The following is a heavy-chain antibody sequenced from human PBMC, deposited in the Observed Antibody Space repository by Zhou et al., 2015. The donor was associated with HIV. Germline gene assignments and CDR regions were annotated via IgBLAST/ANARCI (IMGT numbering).Heavy chain of an antibody. J-gene: IGHJ3*02. CDR2: IWYDGTNK. CDR1: GFTFSLYG. CDR3: AREIESRFADAFDI. V-gene: IGHV3-33*01. Sequence: QVQLVESGGGVVQPGRSLRLSCAASGFTFSLYGMHWVRQAPGKGLEWVAVIWYDGTNKYYADSLKGRFTISRDSSKNTLYLQMSNLRVDDTAIYYCAREIESRFADAFDIWGQGTMVTVSS. D-gene: IGHD3-10*01.